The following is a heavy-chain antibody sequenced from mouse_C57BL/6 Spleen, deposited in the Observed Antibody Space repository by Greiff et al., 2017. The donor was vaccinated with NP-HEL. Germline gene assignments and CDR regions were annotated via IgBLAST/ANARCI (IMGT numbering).Heavy chain of an antibody. D-gene: IGHD2-4*01. J-gene: IGHJ1*03. Sequence: VKLVESGAELARPGASVKMSCKASGYTFTSYTMHWVKQRPGQGLEWIGYINPSSGYTKYNQKFKDKATLTADKSSRTAYMQLSSLTSEDSAVYYCARADYDRYFDVWGTGTTVTVSS. CDR2: INPSSGYT. CDR3: ARADYDRYFDV. V-gene: IGHV1-4*01. CDR1: GYTFTSYT.